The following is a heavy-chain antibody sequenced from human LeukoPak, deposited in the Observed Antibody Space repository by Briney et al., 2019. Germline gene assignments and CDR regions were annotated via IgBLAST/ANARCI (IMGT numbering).Heavy chain of an antibody. CDR2: IYWNDDK. Sequence: SGPTLVNPTQTLTLTCTFSGFSLSTSGEGVGWIRQAPGKALEWLALIYWNDDKRYSPSLMYRLTITKETPKNQVVLTMTNMDPMDTGTYYCVHRRGIAAADPWGQGTLVTVSS. V-gene: IGHV2-5*01. J-gene: IGHJ5*02. CDR3: VHRRGIAAADP. CDR1: GFSLSTSGEG. D-gene: IGHD2-15*01.